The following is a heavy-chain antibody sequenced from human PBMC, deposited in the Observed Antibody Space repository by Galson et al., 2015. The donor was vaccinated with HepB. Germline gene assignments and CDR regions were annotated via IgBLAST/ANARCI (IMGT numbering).Heavy chain of an antibody. Sequence: SVKVSCKASGGTFSSYAISWVRQAPGQGLEWMGWISAYNGNTNYAQKLHGRVTMTEDTSTDTAYMELSSLRSEDTAVYYCALGGVYWGQGTLVTVSS. CDR1: GGTFSSYA. CDR2: ISAYNGNT. V-gene: IGHV1-18*01. CDR3: ALGGVY. J-gene: IGHJ4*02.